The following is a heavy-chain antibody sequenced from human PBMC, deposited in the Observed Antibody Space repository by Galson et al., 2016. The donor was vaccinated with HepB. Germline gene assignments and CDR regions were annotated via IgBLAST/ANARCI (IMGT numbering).Heavy chain of an antibody. CDR1: GITFSDSY. Sequence: LRLSCAASGITFSDSYMTWIRQAPGKGLEWIGEIHHSAGTNYNVSLKNRVSMSMDESQNQFSLKLTSVTAADTAVYYCTTGELVRGFDPSGQGTLVTVSS. CDR2: IHHSAGT. CDR3: TTGELVRGFDP. D-gene: IGHD2-8*02. V-gene: IGHV4-34*08. J-gene: IGHJ5*02.